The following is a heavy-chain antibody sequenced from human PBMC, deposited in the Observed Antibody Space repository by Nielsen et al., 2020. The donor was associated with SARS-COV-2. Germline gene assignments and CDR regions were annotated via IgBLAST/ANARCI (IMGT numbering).Heavy chain of an antibody. CDR2: VYNSGST. CDR3: VRVELLLKGVHWFDP. V-gene: IGHV4-30-4*01. Sequence: SETLSLTCTVSGGSITSGDYFWSWIGQPPGKGLEWIGYVYNSGSTSYNPSLKSRLTISVDTSKNQFSLKLSSVTAADTAVYYCVRVELLLKGVHWFDPWGQGTLVTVSS. D-gene: IGHD1-26*01. J-gene: IGHJ5*02. CDR1: GGSITSGDYF.